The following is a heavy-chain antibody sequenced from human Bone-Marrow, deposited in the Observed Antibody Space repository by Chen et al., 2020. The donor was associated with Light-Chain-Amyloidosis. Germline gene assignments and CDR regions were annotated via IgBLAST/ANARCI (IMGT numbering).Heavy chain of an antibody. Sequence: QVTVKESGPALVKPTQTLTLPCTFSGFSLSSNGMRLNWIRQPPGKALEWLARSDWDGDKYYTPSLETRLTISKDPSKNQVVLTMTNMDPVDTATYYCARMSFFETSDALDVWGQGTMITVSS. CDR2: SDWDGDK. V-gene: IGHV2-70*04. D-gene: IGHD3-9*01. CDR1: GFSLSSNGMR. J-gene: IGHJ3*01. CDR3: ARMSFFETSDALDV.